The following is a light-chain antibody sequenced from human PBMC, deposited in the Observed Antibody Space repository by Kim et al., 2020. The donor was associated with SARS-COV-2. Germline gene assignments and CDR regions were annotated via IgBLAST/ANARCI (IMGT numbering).Light chain of an antibody. Sequence: VSVSRGQTASITCSGDKLGDKYACWYQQKPGQSPVLVIYQDSKRTSGIPERFSGSNSGNTATLTISGTQAMDEADYYCQAWDSRGVFGTGTQVTVL. CDR2: QDS. CDR3: QAWDSRGV. CDR1: KLGDKY. J-gene: IGLJ1*01. V-gene: IGLV3-1*01.